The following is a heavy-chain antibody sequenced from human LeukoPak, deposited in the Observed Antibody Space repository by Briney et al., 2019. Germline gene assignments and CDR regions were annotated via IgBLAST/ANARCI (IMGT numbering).Heavy chain of an antibody. CDR1: GYTFTSYG. CDR3: ARDLKTTVDYYYYYYMDV. CDR2: ISAYNGNT. J-gene: IGHJ6*03. V-gene: IGHV1-18*01. D-gene: IGHD4-11*01. Sequence: ASVEVSCKASGYTFTSYGISWVRQAPGQGLEWMGWISAYNGNTNYAQKLQGRVTMTTDTSTSTAYMELRSLRSDDTAVYYCARDLKTTVDYYYYYYMDVWGKGTTVTVSS.